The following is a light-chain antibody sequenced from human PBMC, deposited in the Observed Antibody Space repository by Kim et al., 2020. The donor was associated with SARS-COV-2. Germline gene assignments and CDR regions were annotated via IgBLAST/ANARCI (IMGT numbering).Light chain of an antibody. CDR2: DVS. CDR1: SSDVGGYNY. V-gene: IGLV2-14*01. Sequence: QSALTQPASVSGSPGQSITISCTGTSSDVGGYNYVSWYQQHPGKAPKLMIYDVSKRPSGVSNRFSGSKSGNTASLTISGLQAEDEADYYCSPYTSGSTAFGGGTQLTVL. CDR3: SPYTSGSTA. J-gene: IGLJ2*01.